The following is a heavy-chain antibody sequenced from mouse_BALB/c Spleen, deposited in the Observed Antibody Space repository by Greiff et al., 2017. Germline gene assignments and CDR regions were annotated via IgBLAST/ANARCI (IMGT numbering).Heavy chain of an antibody. V-gene: IGHV14-3*02. CDR3: ARGATDYYAMDY. J-gene: IGHJ4*01. CDR2: IDPANGNT. CDR1: GFNIKDTY. Sequence: EVQLQQSGAELVKSGASVKLSCTASGFNIKDTYMHWVKQRPEQGLEWIGRIDPANGNTKYDPKFQGKATITADTSSNTAYLQLSSLTSEDTAVYYCARGATDYYAMDYWGQGTSVTVSS. D-gene: IGHD3-1*01.